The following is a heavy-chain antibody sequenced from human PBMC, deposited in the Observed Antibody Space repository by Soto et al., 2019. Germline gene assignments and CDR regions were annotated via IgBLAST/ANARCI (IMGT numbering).Heavy chain of an antibody. CDR3: ARDPAQDGDSTDGMDV. V-gene: IGHV1-18*04. Sequence: QVQLVQSGAEVKKPGASVKVSCKASGYTFTSYGISWVRQAPGQGLEWMGWISAYNGNTNYAQKLQGRVTMTTDTSTSTDYMELRSLRSDDTAVYYCARDPAQDGDSTDGMDVWGQGTTVTVSS. D-gene: IGHD4-17*01. CDR2: ISAYNGNT. J-gene: IGHJ6*02. CDR1: GYTFTSYG.